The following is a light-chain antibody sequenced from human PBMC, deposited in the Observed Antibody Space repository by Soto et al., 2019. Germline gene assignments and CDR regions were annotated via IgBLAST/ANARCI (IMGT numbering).Light chain of an antibody. J-gene: IGKJ4*01. CDR3: QQYGSSPLT. CDR1: QSVSSSY. Sequence: EIVLTQSPGTLSLSPGERATLSCRASQSVSSSYLAWYQQHPGQAPGLLIHGASSRATGIPDRFSGSGSGTDFTLTISRLEPEDFAVYYCQQYGSSPLTFGGGTKVEIK. CDR2: GAS. V-gene: IGKV3-20*01.